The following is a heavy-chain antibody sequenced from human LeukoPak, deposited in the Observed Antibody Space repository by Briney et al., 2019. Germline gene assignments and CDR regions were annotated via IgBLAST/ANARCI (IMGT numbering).Heavy chain of an antibody. CDR2: ISAYNGNT. J-gene: IGHJ4*02. CDR1: GYTFTSYG. CDR3: AREWDIAAAGTDFDY. V-gene: IGHV1-18*01. D-gene: IGHD6-13*01. Sequence: ASVKVSSKASGYTFTSYGISWVRQAPGQGLEWMGWISAYNGNTNYAQKLQGRVTMTTDTSTSTAYMELRSLRSDDTAVYYCAREWDIAAAGTDFDYWGQGTLVTVSS.